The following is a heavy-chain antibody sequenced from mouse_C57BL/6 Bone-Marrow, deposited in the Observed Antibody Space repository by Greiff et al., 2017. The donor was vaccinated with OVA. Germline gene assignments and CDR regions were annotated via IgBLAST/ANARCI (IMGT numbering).Heavy chain of an antibody. CDR2: IYPGSGST. Sequence: VKLQESGAELVKPGASVKMSCKASGYTFTSYWITWVKQRPGQGLEWIGDIYPGSGSTNYNEKFKSKATLTVDTSSSTAYMQLSSLTSEDSAVYYCARGIYYGKAYFDVWGTGTTVTVSS. V-gene: IGHV1-55*01. D-gene: IGHD2-1*01. J-gene: IGHJ1*03. CDR1: GYTFTSYW. CDR3: ARGIYYGKAYFDV.